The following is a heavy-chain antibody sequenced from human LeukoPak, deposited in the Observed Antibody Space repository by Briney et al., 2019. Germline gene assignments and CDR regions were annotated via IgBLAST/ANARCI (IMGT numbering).Heavy chain of an antibody. Sequence: ASVKVSCKASGYTFTGYYMHLVRQAPGQGLEWMGRINPNSGGTDYEQKFQGRVTMTRDTSISPAYMELSRLRSDDTGVYYCARLGSGYFIDYWGQGTLVSVSS. V-gene: IGHV1-2*05. CDR3: ARLGSGYFIDY. CDR2: INPNSGGT. D-gene: IGHD3-22*01. J-gene: IGHJ4*02. CDR1: GYTFTGYY.